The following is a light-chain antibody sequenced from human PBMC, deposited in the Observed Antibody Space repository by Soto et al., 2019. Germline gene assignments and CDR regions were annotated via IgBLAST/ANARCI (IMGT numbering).Light chain of an antibody. V-gene: IGLV2-8*01. J-gene: IGLJ1*01. CDR2: EVS. Sequence: QSALTQPPSASGSPGQSVTISCTGTSSDVGSYDYVSWYQQHPGKAPKLMIYEVSKRPSGVPDRFSGSKSGNTASLTVSGLQAEDEADYYCSSFAGYNNYVFGTGTKATVL. CDR1: SSDVGSYDY. CDR3: SSFAGYNNYV.